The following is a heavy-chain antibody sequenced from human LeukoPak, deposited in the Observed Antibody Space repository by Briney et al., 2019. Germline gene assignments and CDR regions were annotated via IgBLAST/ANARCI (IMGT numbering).Heavy chain of an antibody. V-gene: IGHV3-74*01. CDR2: INSDGSWT. J-gene: IGHJ4*01. Sequence: GRSLRLSCAASGNYWMHWVRQAPGKGLVWVSHINSDGSWTSYADSVKGRFTISKGNAKNTVYLQMNNLRAEDTAVYYCVSFYETYWGRGTLVT. D-gene: IGHD2-2*01. CDR1: GNYW. CDR3: VSFYETY.